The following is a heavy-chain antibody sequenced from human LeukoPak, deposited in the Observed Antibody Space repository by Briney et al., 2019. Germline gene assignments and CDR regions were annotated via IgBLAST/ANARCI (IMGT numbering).Heavy chain of an antibody. V-gene: IGHV4-59*01. CDR1: GGSISSYY. CDR2: IYYSGST. CDR3: ARDLLSTAGYFDY. D-gene: IGHD6-19*01. J-gene: IGHJ4*02. Sequence: PSETLSLTCTVSGGSISSYYWSWIRQPPGKGLEWIGYIYYSGSTNYNPSLKSRVTISVDTSKNQFSLNLSSVTAADTDVYYCARDLLSTAGYFDYWGQGTLVTVSS.